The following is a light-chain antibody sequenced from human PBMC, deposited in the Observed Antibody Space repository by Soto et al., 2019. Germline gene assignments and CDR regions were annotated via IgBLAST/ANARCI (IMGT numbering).Light chain of an antibody. J-gene: IGLJ1*01. CDR2: EVN. CDR3: CSYAGSDYV. V-gene: IGLV2-23*02. CDR1: SSDIGRYNL. Sequence: QSALTQPASVSGSPGQSLSISCTRASSDIGRYNLVSWYQQHPGKAPKLMIFEVNKRPSGVSHRFSGSRSGNTASLTISGLQAEDEADYYCCSYAGSDYVFGTGTKLTV.